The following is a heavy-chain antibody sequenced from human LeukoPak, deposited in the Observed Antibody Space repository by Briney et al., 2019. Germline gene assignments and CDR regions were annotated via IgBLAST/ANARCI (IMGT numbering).Heavy chain of an antibody. D-gene: IGHD6-19*01. CDR1: GGSISSGGYS. V-gene: IGHV4-30-2*01. CDR2: IYHSGST. J-gene: IGHJ5*02. CDR3: ARDVKGNEVQGWLVLDWFDP. Sequence: PSETLSLTCAVSGGSISSGGYSWSWIRQPPGKGLEWIGYIYHSGSTNYNPSLKSRVTISVDTSKNQFSLKLSSVTAADTAVYYCARDVKGNEVQGWLVLDWFDPWGQGTLVTVSS.